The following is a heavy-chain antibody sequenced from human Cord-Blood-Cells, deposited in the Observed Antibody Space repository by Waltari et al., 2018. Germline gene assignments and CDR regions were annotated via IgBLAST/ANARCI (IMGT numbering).Heavy chain of an antibody. D-gene: IGHD6-6*01. V-gene: IGHV4-38-2*02. J-gene: IGHJ3*02. Sequence: QVQLQESGPGLVKPSETLSLTCAVSGYSISSGYYWGWIRQPPGKGLEWIGSIYHSGSTYYNPSLKSRVTISVDTSKNQFSLKLSSGTAADTAVYYCARDTAARDAFDIWGQGTMVTVSS. CDR2: IYHSGST. CDR3: ARDTAARDAFDI. CDR1: GYSISSGYY.